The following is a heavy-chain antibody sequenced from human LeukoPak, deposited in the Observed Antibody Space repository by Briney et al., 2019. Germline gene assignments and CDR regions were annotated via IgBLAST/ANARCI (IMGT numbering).Heavy chain of an antibody. V-gene: IGHV3-13*04. J-gene: IGHJ4*02. CDR3: ARWDSSGHSFDY. Sequence: PGGSLRLSCAASGFTFSTYDMHWVRQVTGKGLEWVSTVDATGGTFYSGSVKGRFTISREDAKNSLYLQMNSLRAGDTAVYYCARWDSSGHSFDYWGQGTLVSVSS. CDR1: GFTFSTYD. D-gene: IGHD6-19*01. CDR2: VDATGGT.